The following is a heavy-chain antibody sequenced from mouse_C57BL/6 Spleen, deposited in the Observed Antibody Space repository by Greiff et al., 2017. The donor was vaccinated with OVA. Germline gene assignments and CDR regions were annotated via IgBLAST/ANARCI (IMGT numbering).Heavy chain of an antibody. Sequence: VQLQQSGPGLVKPSQSLSLTCSVTGYSITSGYYWNWIRQFPGNKLEWMGYISYDGSNNYNPSLKNRISITRDTSKNQFFLKLNSVTTEDTATYYCSREGYYGSSLDWFAYWGQGTLVTVSA. J-gene: IGHJ3*01. CDR1: GYSITSGYY. D-gene: IGHD1-1*01. CDR3: SREGYYGSSLDWFAY. CDR2: ISYDGSN. V-gene: IGHV3-6*01.